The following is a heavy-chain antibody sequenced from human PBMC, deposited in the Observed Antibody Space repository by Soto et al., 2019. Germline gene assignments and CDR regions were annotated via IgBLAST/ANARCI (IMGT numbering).Heavy chain of an antibody. Sequence: VQLVESGGGLVPPGRSLRLSCAASGFTFDDYAMHWVRDAPGKGLAWVSGLSWNTGSIGYADSVKGRFTISRDNAKNALYLQMNSLTPEDTALYYCAKGRPGGVYYGMDVWGQGTTVTVSS. J-gene: IGHJ6*02. CDR3: AKGRPGGVYYGMDV. V-gene: IGHV3-9*01. CDR1: GFTFDDYA. D-gene: IGHD2-2*01. CDR2: LSWNTGSI.